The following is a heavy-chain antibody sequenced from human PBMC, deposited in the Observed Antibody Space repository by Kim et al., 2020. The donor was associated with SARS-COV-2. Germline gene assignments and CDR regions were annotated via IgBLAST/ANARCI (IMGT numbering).Heavy chain of an antibody. CDR2: INYSGST. J-gene: IGHJ4*02. V-gene: IGHV4-34*01. CDR3: ARGVPGY. CDR1: GFSFIFYH. Sequence: SYTLSLTFSFYGFSFIFYHFSWILQSPFNLLYFIFHINYSGSTNYNPSLKSLFTISLDTSKNQFSLKLTSVTAADTAVYYCARGVPGYWGQGTLVTVSS.